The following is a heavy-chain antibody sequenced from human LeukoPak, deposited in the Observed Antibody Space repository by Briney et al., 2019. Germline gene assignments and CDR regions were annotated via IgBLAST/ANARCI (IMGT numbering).Heavy chain of an antibody. CDR3: ARGDSSSFFSYWYFDL. D-gene: IGHD6-6*01. Sequence: ASVKVSCKASGYTFTGYYMHWVRQAPGQGLEWMGWINPNSGGTNYAQKFQGRVTMTRDTSISTAYMELSRLRSDDTAVYYCARGDSSSFFSYWYFDLWGRGTLVTVSS. J-gene: IGHJ2*01. CDR1: GYTFTGYY. V-gene: IGHV1-2*02. CDR2: INPNSGGT.